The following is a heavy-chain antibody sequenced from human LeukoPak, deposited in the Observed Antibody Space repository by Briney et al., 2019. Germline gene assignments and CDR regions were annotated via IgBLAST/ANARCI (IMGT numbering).Heavy chain of an antibody. CDR1: GFTFSSYG. CDR3: AKMGSGYSSGWYGDAFDI. J-gene: IGHJ3*02. Sequence: GGSLRLSCAASGFTFSSYGMHWVRQAPGKGLEWVAFIRYDGSNKYYADSVRGRFTISRDNSKNTLYLQMNSLRAEDTAVYYCAKMGSGYSSGWYGDAFDIWGQGTMVTVSS. CDR2: IRYDGSNK. D-gene: IGHD6-13*01. V-gene: IGHV3-30*02.